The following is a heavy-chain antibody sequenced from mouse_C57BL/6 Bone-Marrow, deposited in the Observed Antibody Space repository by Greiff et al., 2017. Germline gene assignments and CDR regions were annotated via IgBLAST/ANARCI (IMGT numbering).Heavy chain of an antibody. CDR1: GYTFTSYG. D-gene: IGHD2-2*01. Sequence: QVQLQQSGAELARPGASVKLSCKASGYTFTSYGISWVKQRTGQGLEWIGEIYPRSGNTYYNEKFKGKATLTADKSSSTAYMELRSLTSEDSAVYFCARGDLLWLRQGVDHWGQGTTLTVSS. V-gene: IGHV1-81*01. CDR2: IYPRSGNT. CDR3: ARGDLLWLRQGVDH. J-gene: IGHJ2*01.